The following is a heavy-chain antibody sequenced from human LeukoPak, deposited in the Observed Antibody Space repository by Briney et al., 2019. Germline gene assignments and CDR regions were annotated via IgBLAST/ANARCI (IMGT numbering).Heavy chain of an antibody. Sequence: SQTLSLTCAISGDSVSSNSVTWNWIRQSPSRGLEWLGRTYYRSTWYNDYAVSVRGRITVNPDTSKNQFSLHLNSVTPEDTAVYYCARVGQQLVHNAFDIWGQGTMVTVSS. CDR2: TYYRSTWYN. D-gene: IGHD6-13*01. CDR3: ARVGQQLVHNAFDI. J-gene: IGHJ3*02. CDR1: GDSVSSNSVT. V-gene: IGHV6-1*01.